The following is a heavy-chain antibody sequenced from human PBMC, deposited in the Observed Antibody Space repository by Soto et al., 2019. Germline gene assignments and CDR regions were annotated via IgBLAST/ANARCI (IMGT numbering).Heavy chain of an antibody. J-gene: IGHJ5*02. Sequence: SETLSLTCTVSGGSISSGGYYWSWIRQPPGKGLEWIGYIYYSGSTNYNPSLKSRVTISVDTSKNQFSLKLSSVTAADTAVYYCARGEDDSSGYFPPPWFDPWGQGTLVTVSS. CDR3: ARGEDDSSGYFPPPWFDP. CDR2: IYYSGST. D-gene: IGHD3-22*01. CDR1: GGSISSGGYY. V-gene: IGHV4-61*08.